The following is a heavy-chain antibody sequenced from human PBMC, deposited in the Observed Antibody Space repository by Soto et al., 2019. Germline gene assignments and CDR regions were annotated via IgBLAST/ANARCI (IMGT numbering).Heavy chain of an antibody. J-gene: IGHJ4*02. CDR1: GGSISSSNW. Sequence: QVELQESGPGLVKPSGTLSLTCAVSGGSISSSNWWSWVRQPPGKGLEWVGEICDSGSTNYNVSLKSQDTIKVDKSKNQFSLKLSSVTAADTAVYYCTREHLAYSGSSGYRYFDYWGQGTLVTVSS. CDR3: TREHLAYSGSSGYRYFDY. CDR2: ICDSGST. D-gene: IGHD6-13*01. V-gene: IGHV4-4*02.